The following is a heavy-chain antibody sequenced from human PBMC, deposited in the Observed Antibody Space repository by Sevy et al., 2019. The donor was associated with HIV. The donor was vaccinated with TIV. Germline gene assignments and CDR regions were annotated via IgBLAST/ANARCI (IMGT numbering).Heavy chain of an antibody. J-gene: IGHJ6*02. CDR2: IRHDGSTK. Sequence: GGSLRLSCAASGFSFNSYGMHWVRQAPGKGLEWVAFIRHDGSTKYYVDSAKGRFTISRDNSKNTLYLQMNSLRAEDTAVYYCAKGLGMVQGALLSDDIWGQGTTVTVSS. V-gene: IGHV3-30*02. CDR3: AKGLGMVQGALLSDDI. CDR1: GFSFNSYG. D-gene: IGHD3-10*01.